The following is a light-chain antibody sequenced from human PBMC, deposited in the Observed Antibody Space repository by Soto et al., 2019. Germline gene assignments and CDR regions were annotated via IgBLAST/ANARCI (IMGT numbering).Light chain of an antibody. V-gene: IGKV3-20*01. Sequence: EIVLTQSPGTLSLSPGDRATLSCRASQGVSANSLAWYQHKVGQAPRLLIYGAFSRATGIPDRFSGNGSETDFHLTISRLEPEDFAVYFCHQYGSAPFTFGPGTKVDIK. J-gene: IGKJ3*01. CDR2: GAF. CDR3: HQYGSAPFT. CDR1: QGVSANS.